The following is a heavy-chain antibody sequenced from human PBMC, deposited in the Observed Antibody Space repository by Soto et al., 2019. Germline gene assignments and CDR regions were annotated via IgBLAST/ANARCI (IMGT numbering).Heavy chain of an antibody. Sequence: SETLSLTCTVSGGSISSYYWSWIRQPPGKGLEWIGYIYYSGSTNYNPSLKSRVTISVDTSKNQFSLKLSSVTAADAAVYYCARRGNYYDSSGYLYYYYGMDVWGQGTTVTVSS. J-gene: IGHJ6*02. CDR3: ARRGNYYDSSGYLYYYYGMDV. CDR2: IYYSGST. CDR1: GGSISSYY. D-gene: IGHD3-22*01. V-gene: IGHV4-59*01.